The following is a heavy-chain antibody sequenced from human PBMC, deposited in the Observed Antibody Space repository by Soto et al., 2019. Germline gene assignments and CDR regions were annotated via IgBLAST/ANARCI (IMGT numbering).Heavy chain of an antibody. Sequence: SETLSLTCTVSGGSISGGGYYWSWIRQHPGKGLEWIGYIYYSGSTYYNPSLKSRVTISVDTSKNQFSLKLSSVTAADTAVYYCARVEARGLRTVYYYYGMDVWGQGTTVTVSS. V-gene: IGHV4-31*03. D-gene: IGHD4-17*01. J-gene: IGHJ6*02. CDR2: IYYSGST. CDR1: GGSISGGGYY. CDR3: ARVEARGLRTVYYYYGMDV.